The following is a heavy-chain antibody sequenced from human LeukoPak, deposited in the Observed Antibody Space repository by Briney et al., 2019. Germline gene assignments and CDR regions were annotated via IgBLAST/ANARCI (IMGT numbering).Heavy chain of an antibody. J-gene: IGHJ3*02. Sequence: ASVKVSCKASGYTFTGYYMHWERQAPGQGLEWMGWINPNSGGTNYAQKFQGRVTMTRDTSISTAYMELGRLRSDDTAVYYCARAKTTIFGVVTPDAFDIWGQGTMVTVSS. CDR2: INPNSGGT. D-gene: IGHD3-3*01. CDR1: GYTFTGYY. CDR3: ARAKTTIFGVVTPDAFDI. V-gene: IGHV1-2*02.